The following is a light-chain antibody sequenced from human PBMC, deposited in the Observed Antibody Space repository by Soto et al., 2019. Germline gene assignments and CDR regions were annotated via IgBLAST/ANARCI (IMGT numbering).Light chain of an antibody. V-gene: IGKV1-9*01. CDR1: QGISSY. Sequence: DIQLTQSPSFLSASVGDRVTITCRASQGISSYLAWYQQKPGKAPKLLIYAASTLQSGVPSRFSGSGSETEFTLTVSSLQPEDFATSYCQQLNSYPLFTFVPGTKVDIK. J-gene: IGKJ3*01. CDR3: QQLNSYPLFT. CDR2: AAS.